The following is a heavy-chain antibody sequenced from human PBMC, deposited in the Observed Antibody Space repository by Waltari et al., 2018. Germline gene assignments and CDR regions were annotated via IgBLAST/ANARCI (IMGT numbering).Heavy chain of an antibody. D-gene: IGHD3-22*01. CDR2: IWYDGSNK. J-gene: IGHJ6*02. CDR3: ARASRRVGLFRTYYYGMDV. CDR1: GFPFSRYE. V-gene: IGHV3-33*08. Sequence: VQLVESGGGLVQPGGSLSPSCAASGFPFSRYEMNWVRQAPGKGREWVAVIWYDGSNKYYEDSVKGRFTISRDNSKNTLYLQMNSLRAEDTAVYYCARASRRVGLFRTYYYGMDVWGQGTTVTVSS.